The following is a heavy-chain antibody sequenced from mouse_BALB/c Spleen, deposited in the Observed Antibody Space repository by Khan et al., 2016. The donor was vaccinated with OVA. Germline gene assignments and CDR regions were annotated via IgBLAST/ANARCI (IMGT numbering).Heavy chain of an antibody. Sequence: EVQLVESGPGLVKPSQSLSLTCTVTGYSITSDYAWNWIRQFPGNKLEWMGYISYSGSTSYNPSLKSRISITRDTSKNQFFLQLNSVTTEDTATYYCARLATTVVADWYFDVWGAGTTVTVSS. CDR1: GYSITSDYA. CDR3: ARLATTVVADWYFDV. V-gene: IGHV3-2*02. J-gene: IGHJ1*01. CDR2: ISYSGST. D-gene: IGHD1-1*01.